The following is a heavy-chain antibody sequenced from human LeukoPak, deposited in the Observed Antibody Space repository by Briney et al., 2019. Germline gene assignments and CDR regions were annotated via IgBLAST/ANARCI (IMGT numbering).Heavy chain of an antibody. D-gene: IGHD3-22*01. V-gene: IGHV1-2*04. CDR2: INPFSGGT. CDR3: AREPPNHHYDSSGYRLYASAFDI. J-gene: IGHJ3*02. Sequence: ASVKVSCKASGYSFTDYYIHWVRQAPGQGLEWMGWINPFSGGTKYAQKFQGWVSMTRDTSISTAYMELRSLRSDDTAVYYCAREPPNHHYDSSGYRLYASAFDIWGQGTMVTVSS. CDR1: GYSFTDYY.